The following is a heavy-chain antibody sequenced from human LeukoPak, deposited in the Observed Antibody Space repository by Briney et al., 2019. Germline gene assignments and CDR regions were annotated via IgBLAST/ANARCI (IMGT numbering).Heavy chain of an antibody. CDR2: ISYIGST. CDR3: ARDLVTVTKGFDI. J-gene: IGHJ3*02. V-gene: IGHV4-59*11. Sequence: SETLSLTCAVSDDSFSSHYWTWIRHPPGKGLEWIGYISYIGSTNYNPSLKSRVTISIDTPKNQFSLKLSSVTAADTAVYYCARDLVTVTKGFDIWGQGTMVSVSS. CDR1: DDSFSSHY. D-gene: IGHD4-17*01.